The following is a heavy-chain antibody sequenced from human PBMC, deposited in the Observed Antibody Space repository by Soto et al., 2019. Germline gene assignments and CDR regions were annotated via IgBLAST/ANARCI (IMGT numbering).Heavy chain of an antibody. Sequence: EVQVVESGGGLVQPGGSLRLSCAASGFTFSNFWMSWVRQAPGKGLEWVANIKEDGSETYSVDSVKGRFTISRDNAXXXLYLQMNSLRAEDTAVYYCARGGSHTSDSWGQGTLVIVSS. J-gene: IGHJ4*02. V-gene: IGHV3-7*04. CDR3: ARGGSHTSDS. CDR1: GFTFSNFW. CDR2: IKEDGSET.